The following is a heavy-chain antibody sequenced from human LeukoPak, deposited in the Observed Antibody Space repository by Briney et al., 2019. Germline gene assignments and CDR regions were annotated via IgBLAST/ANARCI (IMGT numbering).Heavy chain of an antibody. CDR2: IRYDGSDK. V-gene: IGHV3-30*02. Sequence: GGSLRLSCAASGFTFSSYGMHWVRQAPGKGLEWVSFIRYDGSDKHYADSVKGRFTISRDISQNTLYLQMNSLRPEYTAVYYCAKGGPDQGDSPPFDYWGQGTLVTVSS. J-gene: IGHJ4*02. CDR1: GFTFSSYG. D-gene: IGHD2-21*02. CDR3: AKGGPDQGDSPPFDY.